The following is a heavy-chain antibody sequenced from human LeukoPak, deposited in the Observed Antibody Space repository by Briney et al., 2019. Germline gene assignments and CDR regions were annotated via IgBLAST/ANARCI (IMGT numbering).Heavy chain of an antibody. CDR1: GHTFINYD. CDR3: AGLLLGANSWFDP. V-gene: IGHV1-8*01. CDR2: MNPSSGRT. J-gene: IGHJ5*02. Sequence: ASVKVSCKVSGHTFINYDINWVRQATGQGLEWMGWMNPSSGRTGYAQKFQGRVTMTRNTSISTAYMELNSLRSADTAVYYCAGLLLGANSWFDPWGRGTLVTVSS. D-gene: IGHD1-26*01.